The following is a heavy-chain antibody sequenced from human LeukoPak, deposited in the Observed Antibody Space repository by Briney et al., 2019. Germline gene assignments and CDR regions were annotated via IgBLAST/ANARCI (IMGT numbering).Heavy chain of an antibody. D-gene: IGHD3-22*01. J-gene: IGHJ4*02. CDR2: INSDGSST. CDR3: ARDGWGDSSGYYYS. V-gene: IGHV3-74*01. Sequence: GGSLRLSCAASGFTFSSHWMYWVRQAPGKGLVWVSRINSDGSSTSYADSVKGRFTISRDNAKNTLYLQMNSLRGEDTAVYYCARDGWGDSSGYYYSWGQGTQVTVSS. CDR1: GFTFSSHW.